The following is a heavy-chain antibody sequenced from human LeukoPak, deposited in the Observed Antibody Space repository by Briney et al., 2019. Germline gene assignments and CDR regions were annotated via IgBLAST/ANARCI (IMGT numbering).Heavy chain of an antibody. CDR1: GFTFSSYW. CDR2: INSDGTST. Sequence: PGGSLRLSCAASGFTFSSYWMHWVRQAPGKGLVWVARINSDGTSTSYADSVKGRFTISRDNSKNTLYLQMNSLRGEDTAVYYCAKDRWSYYDSTGYPYGWGQGALVTVSS. J-gene: IGHJ4*02. D-gene: IGHD3-22*01. V-gene: IGHV3-74*01. CDR3: AKDRWSYYDSTGYPYG.